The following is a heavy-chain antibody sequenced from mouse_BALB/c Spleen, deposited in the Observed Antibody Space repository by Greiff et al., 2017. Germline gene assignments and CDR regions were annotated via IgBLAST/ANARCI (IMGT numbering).Heavy chain of an antibody. Sequence: EVQLQQSGAELVRSGASVKLSCTASGFNIKDYYMHWVKQRPEQGLEWIGWIDPENGDTEYAPKFQGKATMTADTSSNTAYLQLSSLTSEDTAVYYCNAMGGFDYWGRGTTLTVSS. CDR1: GFNIKDYY. CDR2: IDPENGDT. V-gene: IGHV14-4*02. J-gene: IGHJ2*01. CDR3: NAMGGFDY.